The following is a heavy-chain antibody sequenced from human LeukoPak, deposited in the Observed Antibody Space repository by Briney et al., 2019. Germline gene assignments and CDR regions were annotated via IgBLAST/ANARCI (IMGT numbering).Heavy chain of an antibody. CDR3: AREATTIFGLVRTQTTKGPHRFDP. CDR1: GGTFSSYA. Sequence: SVKVSCKASGGTFSSYAISWVRQAPGQGLEWMGGIIPIFGTANYAQKFQGRVTITADKSTSTAYMELSSLRSEDTAVYYCAREATTIFGLVRTQTTKGPHRFDPWGQGTLVTVSS. J-gene: IGHJ5*02. V-gene: IGHV1-69*06. D-gene: IGHD3-3*01. CDR2: IIPIFGTA.